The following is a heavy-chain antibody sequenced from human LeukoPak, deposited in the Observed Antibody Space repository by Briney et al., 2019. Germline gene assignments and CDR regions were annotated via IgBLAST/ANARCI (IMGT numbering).Heavy chain of an antibody. CDR3: ARESGSYGFDY. Sequence: GGSLRLSCAASGFTFSSYDMPWVRQATGKGLEWVSAIGTAGDTYYPGSVKGRFTISRENAKNSLYLQMNSLRAGDTAVYYCARESGSYGFDYWGQGTLVTVSS. D-gene: IGHD1-26*01. J-gene: IGHJ4*02. CDR2: IGTAGDT. V-gene: IGHV3-13*01. CDR1: GFTFSSYD.